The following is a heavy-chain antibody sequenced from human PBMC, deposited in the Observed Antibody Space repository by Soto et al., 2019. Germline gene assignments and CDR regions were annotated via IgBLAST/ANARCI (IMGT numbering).Heavy chain of an antibody. Sequence: SETLSLTCAVSGYSISSGYYWGWIRQPPGKGLEWIGRIYQSGSTYYNPSLKSRVTISVDTSKNQFSLKLSSVTAADTAVYYCARDQSLVVPAGEFDPWGQGTLVTVSS. V-gene: IGHV4-38-2*02. D-gene: IGHD2-2*01. CDR3: ARDQSLVVPAGEFDP. CDR1: GYSISSGYY. J-gene: IGHJ5*02. CDR2: IYQSGST.